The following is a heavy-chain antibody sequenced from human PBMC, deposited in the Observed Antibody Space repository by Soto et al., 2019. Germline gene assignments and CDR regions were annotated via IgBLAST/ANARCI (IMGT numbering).Heavy chain of an antibody. CDR3: AKGWDEKYFDS. D-gene: IGHD1-26*01. V-gene: IGHV4-4*07. J-gene: IGHJ4*02. CDR2: IFSSGRT. CDR1: GASLLSSY. Sequence: VQLQESGPGLVKPSETLSLSCTVSGASLLSSYWSWVRQPAGKVLEWIGHIFSSGRTSYNPSLKNRLTLSIGTSKNLFSLNLSSVTAADTAVYYCAKGWDEKYFDSWGQGSLVTVSS.